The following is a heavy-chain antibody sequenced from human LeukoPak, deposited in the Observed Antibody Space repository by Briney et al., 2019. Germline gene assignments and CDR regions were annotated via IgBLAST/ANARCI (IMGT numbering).Heavy chain of an antibody. CDR2: IYSGGST. CDR3: AKEEDYDFWSGPKYY. Sequence: GGSLRLSCAASGFTVSSNYMSWVRQAPGKGLEWVSVIYSGGSTYYADSVKGRFTISRDNSKNTLYLQMNSLRAEDTAVYYCAKEEDYDFWSGPKYYWGQGTLVTVSS. J-gene: IGHJ4*02. CDR1: GFTVSSNY. D-gene: IGHD3-3*01. V-gene: IGHV3-53*01.